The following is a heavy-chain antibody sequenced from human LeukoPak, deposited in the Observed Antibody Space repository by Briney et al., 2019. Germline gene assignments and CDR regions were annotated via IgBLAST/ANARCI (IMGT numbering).Heavy chain of an antibody. CDR1: GYTFTSYG. D-gene: IGHD2-2*01. V-gene: IGHV1-18*01. Sequence: ASVKVSCKASGYTFTSYGISWVRQAPGQGLEWMGWISAYNGNTNYAQKLQGRVTMTRNTSISTAYMELSSLRSEDTAVYYCARGLGYCSSTSCHDHWGQGTLVTVSS. CDR2: ISAYNGNT. J-gene: IGHJ4*02. CDR3: ARGLGYCSSTSCHDH.